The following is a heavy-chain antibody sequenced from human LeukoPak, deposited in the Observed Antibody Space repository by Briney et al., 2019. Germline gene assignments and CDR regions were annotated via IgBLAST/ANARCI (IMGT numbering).Heavy chain of an antibody. Sequence: GGSLRLSCAASGFTFSDSWMHWVRQPPGKGLVGVSRINPFRSETTCADSVKGRFTISRDNAKSTLYLQMNSLRAEDTAVYYCASRRDGYNFGGLDIWGQGTKVTV. CDR3: ASRRDGYNFGGLDI. J-gene: IGHJ3*02. CDR1: GFTFSDSW. D-gene: IGHD5-24*01. V-gene: IGHV3-74*01. CDR2: INPFRSET.